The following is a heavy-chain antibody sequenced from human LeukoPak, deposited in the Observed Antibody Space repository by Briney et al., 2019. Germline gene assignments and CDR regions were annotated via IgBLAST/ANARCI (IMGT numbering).Heavy chain of an antibody. CDR1: GGSISSSSYY. D-gene: IGHD6-6*01. CDR3: ARVSSSVPYYYYYYMDA. J-gene: IGHJ6*03. V-gene: IGHV4-39*01. CDR2: IYYSGST. Sequence: SETLSLTCTVSGGSISSSSYYWGWIRQPPGKGLEWIGSIYYSGSTYYNPSLKSRVTISVDTSKNQFSLKLSSVTAADTAVYYCARVSSSVPYYYYYYMDAWGKGTTVTVSS.